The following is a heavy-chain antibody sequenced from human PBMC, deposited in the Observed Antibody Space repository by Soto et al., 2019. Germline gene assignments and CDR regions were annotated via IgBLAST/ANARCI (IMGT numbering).Heavy chain of an antibody. Sequence: QVQLVQSGAEVKKPGSSVKVSCKASGGTFSSYAISWVRQAPGQGLEWMGGIIPIFGTANYAQKFQGRVTITAAESTSTADRELSSLRSEDTAVYYCARVAAAVHLSSWYFDLWGRGTLVTVSS. D-gene: IGHD6-13*01. CDR2: IIPIFGTA. CDR3: ARVAAAVHLSSWYFDL. CDR1: GGTFSSYA. J-gene: IGHJ2*01. V-gene: IGHV1-69*12.